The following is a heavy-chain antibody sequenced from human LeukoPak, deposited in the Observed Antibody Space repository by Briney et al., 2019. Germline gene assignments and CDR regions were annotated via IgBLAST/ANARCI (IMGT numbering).Heavy chain of an antibody. Sequence: ASVKVSCKASGGTFSSYTISWVRQAPGQGLEWMGGIIPIFGTANYAQTFQGRVTITADESTSTAYMELSSLRSEDTAVYYCARGYSYGYFAYWGQGTLVTVSS. J-gene: IGHJ4*02. CDR1: GGTFSSYT. CDR3: ARGYSYGYFAY. V-gene: IGHV1-69*13. D-gene: IGHD5-18*01. CDR2: IIPIFGTA.